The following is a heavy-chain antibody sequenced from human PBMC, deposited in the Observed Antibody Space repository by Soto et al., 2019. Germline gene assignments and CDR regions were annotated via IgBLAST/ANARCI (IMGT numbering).Heavy chain of an antibody. J-gene: IGHJ3*02. Sequence: QVQLVQSGAEVKKPGASVKVSCKASGYKFTKFGISWERQAPGQGLEWLGWLSTYREDRNYAQRVQDRVSLTTDTSTSTAYMELRTLISDDTAVYYCARISLGPAPTDAFDIWGQGTMVTVSS. D-gene: IGHD1-26*01. CDR3: ARISLGPAPTDAFDI. V-gene: IGHV1-18*01. CDR1: GYKFTKFG. CDR2: LSTYREDR.